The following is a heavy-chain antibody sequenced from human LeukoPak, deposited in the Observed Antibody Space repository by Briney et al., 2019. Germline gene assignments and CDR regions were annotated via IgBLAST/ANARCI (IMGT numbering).Heavy chain of an antibody. J-gene: IGHJ6*02. CDR2: ISYDGSNK. V-gene: IGHV3-30*03. D-gene: IGHD2-2*02. CDR3: ASRELYGPNYYYYYGMDV. Sequence: GGSLRLSCAASGFTFSSYGMHWVRQAPGKGLEWVAVISYDGSNKYYADSVKGRFTISRDNSKNTLCLRMNSLRAEDTAVYYCASRELYGPNYYYYYGMDVWGQGTTVTVSS. CDR1: GFTFSSYG.